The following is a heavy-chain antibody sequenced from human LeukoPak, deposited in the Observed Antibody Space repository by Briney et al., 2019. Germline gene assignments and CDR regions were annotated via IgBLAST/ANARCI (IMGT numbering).Heavy chain of an antibody. CDR2: INSDGSST. V-gene: IGHV3-74*01. J-gene: IGHJ6*02. Sequence: PGGSLRLSCEASGFTLSNYWMHWVRQGPGKGLVWVSRINSDGSSTTYADSVKGRFTIPRDNAKNTLYLQMDSLRAEDTAVYYCARGPLYQGMDVWGQGTTVTVSS. CDR3: ARGPLYQGMDV. CDR1: GFTLSNYW.